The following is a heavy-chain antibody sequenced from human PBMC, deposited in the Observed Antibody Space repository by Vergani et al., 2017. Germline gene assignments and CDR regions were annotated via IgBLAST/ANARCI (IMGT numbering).Heavy chain of an antibody. CDR3: ARSIGYCAGATCRAYYFDH. Sequence: VQLVQSGAEVRKPGASVTVSCTASGYIFKNYYIHWLRQTPGQAFEWMGILNPTTGHTTSAQKFMGRVDMTRDPSTDTSTRTVQMTLSSLRSEDTAVYYCARSIGYCAGATCRAYYFDHWGQGTRVTVSS. D-gene: IGHD2-21*01. J-gene: IGHJ5*02. CDR1: GYIFKNYY. V-gene: IGHV1-46*02. CDR2: LNPTTGHT.